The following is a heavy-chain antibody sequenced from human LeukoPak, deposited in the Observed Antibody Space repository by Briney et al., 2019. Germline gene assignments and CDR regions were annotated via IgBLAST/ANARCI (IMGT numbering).Heavy chain of an antibody. V-gene: IGHV3-21*01. CDR1: GFTFSSYS. J-gene: IGHJ5*02. CDR2: ISSSSSYI. CDR3: ARDSDFDWFGRFDH. Sequence: GGSLRLSCAASGFTFSSYSMNWVRQAPGKGLEWVSSISSSSSYIYYADSVKGRFTISRDNAKNSLYLQMNSLRAEDTAVYYCARDSDFDWFGRFDHWGQGTLVTVSS. D-gene: IGHD3-9*01.